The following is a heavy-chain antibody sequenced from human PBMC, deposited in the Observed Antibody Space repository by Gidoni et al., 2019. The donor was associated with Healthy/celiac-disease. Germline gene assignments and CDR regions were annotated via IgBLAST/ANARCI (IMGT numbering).Heavy chain of an antibody. V-gene: IGHV3-33*08. CDR1: CFTFSSYG. J-gene: IGHJ6*02. CDR3: ARDYGGTFYYYYYGMDV. Sequence: QVQLVESGGGVVQPGRYLRLSCAASCFTFSSYGIHWVRQAPGKGLEWVAVIWYDGRNKYYADSVKGRFTISRDKSKNTLYLQMNSLRAEGTAVYYCARDYGGTFYYYYYGMDVWGQGTTVTVSS. CDR2: IWYDGRNK. D-gene: IGHD4-17*01.